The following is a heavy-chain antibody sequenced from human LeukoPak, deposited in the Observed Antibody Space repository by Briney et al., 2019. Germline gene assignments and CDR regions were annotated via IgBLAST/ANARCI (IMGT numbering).Heavy chain of an antibody. CDR3: ASSMGPGYYFDY. J-gene: IGHJ4*02. CDR1: GGSFSGYY. CDR2: INHSGST. D-gene: IGHD2/OR15-2a*01. V-gene: IGHV4-34*01. Sequence: PSETLSLTCAVYGGSFSGYYWSWIRQPPGKGLEWIGEINHSGSTNYNPSLKSRVTISVDTSKNQFSPKLSSVTAADTAVYYCASSMGPGYYFDYWGQGTLVTVSS.